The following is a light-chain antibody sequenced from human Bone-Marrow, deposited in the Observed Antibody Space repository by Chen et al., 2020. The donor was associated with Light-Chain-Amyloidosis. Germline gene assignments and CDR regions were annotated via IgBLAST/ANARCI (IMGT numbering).Light chain of an antibody. CDR3: QSADSSGTYEVI. CDR2: RDT. CDR1: DLPTKY. Sequence: SYELPQPPSVSLSPRQTSRITCSGDDLPTKYAYWYQQKPGQAPVLVIQRDTERPSGISERFSGSSSGTTATLTISGVQAEDEADYHCQSADSSGTYEVIFGGGTKLTVL. J-gene: IGLJ2*01. V-gene: IGLV3-25*03.